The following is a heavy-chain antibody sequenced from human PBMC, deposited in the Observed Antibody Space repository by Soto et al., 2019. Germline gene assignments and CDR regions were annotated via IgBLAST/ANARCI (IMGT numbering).Heavy chain of an antibody. Sequence: GGSLRLSCAASGFTFSDYYMTWIRQAPGQGLEWVSYISNTGTIIHYADSVKGRFTISRDNAKNSLYLQMNSLRAEDTAVYYCARNTYYDFWSGYPNWFDPWGQVTLVTVSS. CDR2: ISNTGTII. D-gene: IGHD3-3*01. CDR3: ARNTYYDFWSGYPNWFDP. CDR1: GFTFSDYY. J-gene: IGHJ5*02. V-gene: IGHV3-11*01.